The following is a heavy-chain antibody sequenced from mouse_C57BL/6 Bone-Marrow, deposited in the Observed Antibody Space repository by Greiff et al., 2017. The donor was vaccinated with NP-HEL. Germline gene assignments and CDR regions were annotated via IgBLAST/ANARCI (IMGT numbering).Heavy chain of an antibody. CDR2: ISSGSSTI. J-gene: IGHJ3*01. CDR1: GFTFSDYG. Sequence: EVKLMESGGGLVKPGGSLKLSCAASGFTFSDYGMHWVRQAPEKGLEWVAYISSGSSTIYYADTVKGRFTISRDNAKNTLFLQMTSLRSEDTAMYSCARQGSAWFAYWGQGTLVTVSA. CDR3: ARQGSAWFAY. V-gene: IGHV5-17*01.